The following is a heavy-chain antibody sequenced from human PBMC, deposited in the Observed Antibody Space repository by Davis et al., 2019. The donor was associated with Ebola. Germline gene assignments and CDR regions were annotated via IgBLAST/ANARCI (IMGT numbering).Heavy chain of an antibody. CDR3: ARGRTGFYFDSSDSPAFFDP. CDR1: GGTFVSFG. J-gene: IGHJ5*02. V-gene: IGHV1-69*13. Sequence: SVKVSCKASGGTFVSFGVSWMRQAPGRGLEWMGGIIPMFRSPKYAQKFLDRVTITADESTKTVYMEVRSLRPEDTAVYFCARGRTGFYFDSSDSPAFFDPWGQGTLVAVSS. CDR2: IIPMFRSP. D-gene: IGHD6-19*01.